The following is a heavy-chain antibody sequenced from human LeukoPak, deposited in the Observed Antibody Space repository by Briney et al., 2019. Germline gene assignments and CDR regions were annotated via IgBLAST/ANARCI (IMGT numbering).Heavy chain of an antibody. Sequence: SETLSLTCTVSGGSISSGDYYWSWIRQPPGKGLEWIGYIYYSGSTYYNPSLKSRVTISVDTSKNQFSLKLSSVTAADTAVYYCARHSSAGSGSQFDYWGQGTLVTVSS. CDR2: IYYSGST. CDR1: GGSISSGDYY. V-gene: IGHV4-30-4*01. D-gene: IGHD3-10*01. CDR3: ARHSSAGSGSQFDY. J-gene: IGHJ4*02.